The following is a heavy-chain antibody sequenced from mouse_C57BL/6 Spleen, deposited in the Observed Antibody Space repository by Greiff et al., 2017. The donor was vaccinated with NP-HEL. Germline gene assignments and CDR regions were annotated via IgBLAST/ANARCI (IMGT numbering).Heavy chain of an antibody. CDR1: GYTFTIYW. Sequence: VQLQQPGAELVMPGASVKLSCKASGYTFTIYWMHWVKQRPGQGLEWIGEIDPSDSYTNYNQKFKGKSTLTVDKSSSTAYMQLSSLTSEDSAVFYCASAGDGRDSAMDYWGQGTSVTVSS. D-gene: IGHD1-1*02. CDR3: ASAGDGRDSAMDY. J-gene: IGHJ4*01. CDR2: IDPSDSYT. V-gene: IGHV1-69*01.